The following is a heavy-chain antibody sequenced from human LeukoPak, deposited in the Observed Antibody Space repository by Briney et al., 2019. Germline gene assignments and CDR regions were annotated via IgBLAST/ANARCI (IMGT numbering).Heavy chain of an antibody. D-gene: IGHD5-12*01. CDR3: ARGEADSGYDFYYYYYYMDV. V-gene: IGHV1-2*02. J-gene: IGHJ6*03. CDR1: GYTFTGYY. Sequence: ASVKVSCKASGYTFTGYYMHWVRQAPGQGLEWMGWINPNSGDTNYAQKFQGRVTMTRDTSISTAYMELSRLRSEDTAVYYCARGEADSGYDFYYYYYYMDVWGKGTTVTVSS. CDR2: INPNSGDT.